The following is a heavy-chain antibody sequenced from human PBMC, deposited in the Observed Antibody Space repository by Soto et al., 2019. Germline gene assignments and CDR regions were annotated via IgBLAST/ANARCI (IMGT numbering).Heavy chain of an antibody. J-gene: IGHJ6*02. Sequence: SETLSLTCTVSGGSISSYYWSWIRQPPGKGLEWIGYIYYSGSTNYNPSLKSRVTISVDTSKDQFSLKLSSVTAADTAVYYCARVVYGMDVWGQGTTVTVSS. V-gene: IGHV4-59*01. CDR3: ARVVYGMDV. CDR1: GGSISSYY. CDR2: IYYSGST.